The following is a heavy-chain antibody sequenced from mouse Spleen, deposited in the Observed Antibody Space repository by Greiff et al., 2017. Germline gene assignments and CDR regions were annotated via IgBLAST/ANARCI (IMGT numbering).Heavy chain of an antibody. D-gene: IGHD1-1*01. Sequence: VQLQQSGPGLVKPSQTVSLTCTVTGISITTGNYRWSWIRQFPGNKLEWIGYIYYSGTITYNPSLTSRTTITRDNSKNQFFLEMNSLTAEDTATYYCARYYYGSSYCFDYWGQGTTLTVSS. CDR1: GISITTGNYR. CDR3: ARYYYGSSYCFDY. J-gene: IGHJ2*01. CDR2: IYYSGTI. V-gene: IGHV3-5*02.